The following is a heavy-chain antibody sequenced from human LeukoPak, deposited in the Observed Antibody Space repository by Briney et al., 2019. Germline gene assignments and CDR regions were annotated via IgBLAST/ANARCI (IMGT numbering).Heavy chain of an antibody. D-gene: IGHD5-12*01. J-gene: IGHJ5*02. CDR3: ARARIVATGFDP. V-gene: IGHV1-2*02. CDR1: GYTFTGYY. CDR2: INPNSGGT. Sequence: ASVKVSRKASGYTFTGYYMHWVPDAPGQGLEWMGWINPNSGGTNYAQKFQGRVTITRDTSISTAYMELSRLRSDDTAVYYCARARIVATGFDPWGQGTLVTVSS.